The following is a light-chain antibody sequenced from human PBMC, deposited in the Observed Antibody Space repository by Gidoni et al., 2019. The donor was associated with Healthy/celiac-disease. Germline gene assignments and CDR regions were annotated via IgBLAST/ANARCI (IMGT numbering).Light chain of an antibody. CDR1: QGISNY. J-gene: IGKJ4*01. V-gene: IGKV1-27*01. CDR3: QKYNSAPT. CDR2: AAS. Sequence: DIQMTLSPSSLSASVGDRVTITCRASQGISNYLGWYQQKPGKVPKLLIYAASTLQSGVPSRFSGSGAGTDFTLTISSLQPEDVATYYCQKYNSAPTFGGGTKVEIK.